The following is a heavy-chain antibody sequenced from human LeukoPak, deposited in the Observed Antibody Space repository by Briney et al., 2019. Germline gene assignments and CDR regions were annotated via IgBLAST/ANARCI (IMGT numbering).Heavy chain of an antibody. Sequence: GGSLRLSCAASGFTFSNAWMSWVRQAPGKGLEWVGRIKSKTDGGTTDYAAPVKGRFTISRDDSKNTLYLQMNSLKTEDTAVYYCTKDIVVVLAAPIPYNWFDPWGQGTLVTVSS. D-gene: IGHD2-2*01. CDR3: TKDIVVVLAAPIPYNWFDP. V-gene: IGHV3-15*01. J-gene: IGHJ5*02. CDR2: IKSKTDGGTT. CDR1: GFTFSNAW.